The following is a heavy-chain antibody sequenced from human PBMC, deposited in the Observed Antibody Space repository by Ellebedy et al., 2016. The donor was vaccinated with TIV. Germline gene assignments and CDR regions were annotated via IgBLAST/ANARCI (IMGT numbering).Heavy chain of an antibody. Sequence: PGGSLRLSCAASEFTFSTYAMHWVRQAPGKGLEWVAFISYDGSNRYYADSVKGRFTISRDNSKNTLYLQLNSLRAEDAALYYCARTSTMTTFGASDFWGQGTMVTVSS. CDR1: EFTFSTYA. V-gene: IGHV3-30*03. CDR2: ISYDGSNR. J-gene: IGHJ3*01. CDR3: ARTSTMTTFGASDF. D-gene: IGHD3-16*01.